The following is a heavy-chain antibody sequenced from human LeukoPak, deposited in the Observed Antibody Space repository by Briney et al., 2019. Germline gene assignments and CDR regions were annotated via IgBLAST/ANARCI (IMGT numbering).Heavy chain of an antibody. CDR3: ARPPQNYYDSSGSDAFDI. CDR1: GFTFSDYN. V-gene: IGHV3-30-3*01. Sequence: GGSLRLSCAASGFTFSDYNMHWVRQAPGKGLDWVALMSPDGNKKYYADSVKGRFTISRDNAKNSLYLQMNSLRAEDTAVYYCARPPQNYYDSSGSDAFDIWGQGTMVTVSS. J-gene: IGHJ3*02. D-gene: IGHD3-22*01. CDR2: MSPDGNKK.